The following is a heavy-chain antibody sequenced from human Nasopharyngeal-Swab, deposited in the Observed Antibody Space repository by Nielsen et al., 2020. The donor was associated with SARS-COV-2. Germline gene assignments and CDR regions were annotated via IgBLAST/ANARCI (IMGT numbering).Heavy chain of an antibody. D-gene: IGHD6-19*01. CDR3: ARRHIEVGDLTGFDS. V-gene: IGHV5-51*01. Sequence: GESLKISCKASGYTFTSDWIGWVRQMPGKGLEWMGIIYPGDSDTRYSPSFRGQVTISADTSTNTAYLQWSSLKASDTALYYCARRHIEVGDLTGFDSWGQGTLVTVSS. CDR1: GYTFTSDW. J-gene: IGHJ4*02. CDR2: IYPGDSDT.